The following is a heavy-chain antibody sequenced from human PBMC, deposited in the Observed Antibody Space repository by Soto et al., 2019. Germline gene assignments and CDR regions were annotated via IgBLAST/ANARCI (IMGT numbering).Heavy chain of an antibody. V-gene: IGHV3-30-3*01. CDR3: ARDIYSYGSVGTPDI. CDR1: GFSFSSQA. CDR2: ISNDGNRQ. D-gene: IGHD5-18*01. J-gene: IGHJ3*02. Sequence: QEQLMESGGAVVQPGRSLRLSCVASGFSFSSQAMHWVRQAPGEGLEWVAAISNDGNRQLYADSVKDRFTISRDNSRNTLDLQMNNLRTEDTGVYFCARDIYSYGSVGTPDIWGQGTMVTVSS.